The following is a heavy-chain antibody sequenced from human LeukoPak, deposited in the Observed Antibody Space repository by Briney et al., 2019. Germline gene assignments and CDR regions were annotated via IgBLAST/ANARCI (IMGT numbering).Heavy chain of an antibody. J-gene: IGHJ5*01. CDR3: AREKFDS. CDR1: GFTFSSYA. V-gene: IGHV3-30*14. CDR2: VSYEGTIK. Sequence: PGRSPRLSCAASGFTFSSYAMHWVRQAPGKGLEWVAVVSYEGTIKYYTDSAKGRFTISRDNSNSLTSLQMNNLTTEDTAAYYCAREKFDSWGQGTLVIVSP.